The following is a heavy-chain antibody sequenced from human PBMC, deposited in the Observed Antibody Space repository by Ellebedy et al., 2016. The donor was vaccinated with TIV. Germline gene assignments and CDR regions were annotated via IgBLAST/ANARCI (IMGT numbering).Heavy chain of an antibody. D-gene: IGHD1-26*01. Sequence: GESLKISXAASGFTVSSNYMSWVRQAPGKGLEWVSVIYSGGSTYYADSVKGRFTISRDNSKNTLYLQMNSLRAEDTAVYYCAKDLGWELLPDYWGQGTLVTVSS. J-gene: IGHJ4*02. V-gene: IGHV3-53*01. CDR3: AKDLGWELLPDY. CDR1: GFTVSSNY. CDR2: IYSGGST.